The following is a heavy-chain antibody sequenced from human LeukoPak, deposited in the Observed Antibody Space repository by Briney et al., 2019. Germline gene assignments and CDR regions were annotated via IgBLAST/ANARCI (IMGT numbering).Heavy chain of an antibody. J-gene: IGHJ5*02. CDR2: ISYDGSNK. Sequence: GRSLRLSCAASGFTFGDYAMHWVRQAPGKGLEWVAVISYDGSNKYYADSVKGRFTISTDASKDTMDLQMNNLRVEDTAIYYCIKVGKSGNNWGPPSWGQGALVTVSS. CDR3: IKVGKSGNNWGPPS. D-gene: IGHD1-26*01. CDR1: GFTFGDYA. V-gene: IGHV3-30-3*01.